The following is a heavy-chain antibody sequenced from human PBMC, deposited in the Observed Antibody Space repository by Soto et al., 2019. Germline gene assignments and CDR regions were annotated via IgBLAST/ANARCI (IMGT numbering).Heavy chain of an antibody. D-gene: IGHD5-18*01. V-gene: IGHV4-39*01. CDR1: GGSISSSSFY. Sequence: ETLSLTCTVSGGSISSSSFYWGWIRQPPGKGLEWIGNIYYTGGTYYNPSLKSRVTISVDTSKNQFSLKLSSVTAADTAVYYCASMGRGYSYGFYFDYWGQGTLVTVSS. CDR2: IYYTGGT. J-gene: IGHJ4*02. CDR3: ASMGRGYSYGFYFDY.